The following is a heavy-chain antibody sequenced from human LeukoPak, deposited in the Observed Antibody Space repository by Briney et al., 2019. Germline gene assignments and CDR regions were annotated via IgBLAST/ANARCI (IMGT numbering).Heavy chain of an antibody. CDR3: ARMRGIAAAGAWTPFDI. CDR2: ISYDGRNK. J-gene: IGHJ3*02. CDR1: GFTFSTYA. D-gene: IGHD6-13*01. V-gene: IGHV3-30*03. Sequence: GRSLRLSCAASGFTFSTYAMNWVRQAPGKGLDWVALISYDGRNKYYADSVKGRFTISRDNSKNTLYLQMSSLRAEDTALYYCARMRGIAAAGAWTPFDIWGQGTMVTVSS.